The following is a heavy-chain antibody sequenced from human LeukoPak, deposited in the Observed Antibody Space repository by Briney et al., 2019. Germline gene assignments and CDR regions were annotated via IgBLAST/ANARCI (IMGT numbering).Heavy chain of an antibody. V-gene: IGHV1-46*01. J-gene: IGHJ5*02. CDR2: INPSGGST. CDR1: GYTFTSYY. Sequence: ASVKVSCKASGYTFTSYYMHWVRQAPGQGLEWMGIINPSGGSTSYAQKFQGRVTMTRDTSTSTVYMELSSLRSEDTAVYYCARGHWPDIFGDNWFDPWGQGTLVTVSS. CDR3: ARGHWPDIFGDNWFDP. D-gene: IGHD3-16*01.